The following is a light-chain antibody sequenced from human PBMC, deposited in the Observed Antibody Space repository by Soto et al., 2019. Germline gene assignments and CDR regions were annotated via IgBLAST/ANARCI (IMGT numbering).Light chain of an antibody. J-gene: IGKJ2*01. CDR3: QQGHNWPLT. V-gene: IGKV3-15*01. CDR1: HSISTE. Sequence: EIALTQSPATLSVSPGERATLSCRASHSISTELAWYQQIPGQPPRLLIYSASTRATGVPDRFTGSGSGSECTLTISGLQSEDFAIYYCQQGHNWPLTSGQRTRLEI. CDR2: SAS.